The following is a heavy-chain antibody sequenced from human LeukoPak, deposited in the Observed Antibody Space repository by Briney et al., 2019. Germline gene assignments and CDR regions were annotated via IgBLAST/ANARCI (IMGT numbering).Heavy chain of an antibody. J-gene: IGHJ4*02. CDR3: ARGDSSSGY. CDR1: GFTFSSYS. D-gene: IGHD6-6*01. V-gene: IGHV3-48*04. Sequence: GGSLRLSCAASGFTFSSYSMNWVRQAPGKGLEWVSYISSSSTIYYADSVKGRFTISRDNAKNSLYLQMNSLRAEDTAVYYCARGDSSSGYWGQGTLVTVSS. CDR2: ISSSSTI.